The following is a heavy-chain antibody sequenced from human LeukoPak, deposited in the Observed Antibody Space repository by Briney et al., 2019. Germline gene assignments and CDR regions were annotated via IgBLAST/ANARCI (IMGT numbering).Heavy chain of an antibody. CDR2: IQAKAYGGAT. J-gene: IGHJ4*02. CDR1: GFTFGDYA. D-gene: IGHD2-2*01. Sequence: PGGSLRLSCSTSGFTFGDYAMSWVRQAPGKGLEWVGFIQAKAYGGATKYAASVNGRFSISRDDSQSIANLQMNDLKTEDTAVYYCTRAPHPRCNSSGCYLDYWGQGTLVTVSS. CDR3: TRAPHPRCNSSGCYLDY. V-gene: IGHV3-49*04.